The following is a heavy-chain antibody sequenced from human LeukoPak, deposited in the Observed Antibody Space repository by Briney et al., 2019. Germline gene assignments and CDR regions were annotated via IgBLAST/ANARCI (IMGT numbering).Heavy chain of an antibody. D-gene: IGHD2-2*01. CDR3: VRDCFLGYCSSTYYYYGMDV. J-gene: IGHJ6*02. CDR1: GYTFTSYA. V-gene: IGHV1-3*01. Sequence: ASVKVSRKASGYTFTSYAMHWVRQAPGQRLEWMGWINAGNGNTKYSQKFQGRVTITRDTSASTAYMELSSLRSEDTAVYYCVRDCFLGYCSSTYYYYGMDVWGQGTTVTVSS. CDR2: INAGNGNT.